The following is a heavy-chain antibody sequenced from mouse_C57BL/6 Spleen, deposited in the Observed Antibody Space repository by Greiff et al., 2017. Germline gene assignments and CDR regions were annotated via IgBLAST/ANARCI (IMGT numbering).Heavy chain of an antibody. CDR2: IDPSDSYT. Sequence: VQLQQPGAELVMPGASVKLSCKASGYTFTSYWMHWVKQRPGQGLEWIGEIDPSDSYTNYNQKFKGKSTLTVDKSSSTAYMQLSSLTSEDSAVXYCARRIIYYDYDRYAMDYWGQGTSVTVSS. CDR1: GYTFTSYW. D-gene: IGHD2-4*01. CDR3: ARRIIYYDYDRYAMDY. J-gene: IGHJ4*01. V-gene: IGHV1-69*01.